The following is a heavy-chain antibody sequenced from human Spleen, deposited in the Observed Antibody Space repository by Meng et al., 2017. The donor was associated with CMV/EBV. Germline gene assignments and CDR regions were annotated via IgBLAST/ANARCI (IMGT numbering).Heavy chain of an antibody. CDR3: ARRGVNDGFDM. D-gene: IGHD3-10*01. CDR2: INPSGGST. J-gene: IGHJ3*02. V-gene: IGHV1-46*01. CDR1: GYTFTTSY. Sequence: ASVKVSCKASGYTFTTSYLHWVRLVPGQGLEWMGIINPSGGSTTYAQNFQGRVTMTRDTSTSRVYMELSSLGSEDTAVYYCARRGVNDGFDMWGQGTRVTVSS.